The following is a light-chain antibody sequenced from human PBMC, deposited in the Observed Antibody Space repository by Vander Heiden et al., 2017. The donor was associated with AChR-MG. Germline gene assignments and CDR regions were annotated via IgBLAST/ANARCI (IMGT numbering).Light chain of an antibody. CDR1: KLGDKY. J-gene: IGLJ3*02. V-gene: IGLV3-1*01. CDR2: QDN. CDR3: QAWDSSAVV. Sequence: SYELTQPPSVSVSPGQTASITCSGDKLGDKYVCWYQQKPGQSPVVAIYQDNKRPSRIPERFSGSNSGNTATLTISGTQTMDEADYYCQAWDSSAVVFGGGTKLT.